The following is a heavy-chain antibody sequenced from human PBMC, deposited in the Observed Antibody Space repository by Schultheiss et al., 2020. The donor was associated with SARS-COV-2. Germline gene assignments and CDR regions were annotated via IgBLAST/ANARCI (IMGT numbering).Heavy chain of an antibody. CDR2: ISYDGNYK. D-gene: IGHD4-17*01. CDR1: GFTFTRSA. CDR3: ARGAWGDYGDY. Sequence: GGSLRLSCAASGFTFTRSALTWVRQAPGKGLEWVALISYDGNYKYYADSVKGRFTISRDNSKNTLYLQMNSLRAEDTAVYYCARGAWGDYGDYWGQGTLVTVSS. V-gene: IGHV3-30*04. J-gene: IGHJ4*02.